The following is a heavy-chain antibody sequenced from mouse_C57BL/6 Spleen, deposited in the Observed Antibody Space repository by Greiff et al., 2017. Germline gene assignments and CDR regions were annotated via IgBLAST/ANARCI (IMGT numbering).Heavy chain of an antibody. Sequence: QVQLQQPGAELVKPGASVKLSCKASGYTFTSYWMHWVKQRPGRGLEWIGRIDPNSGGTKYNEKFKSKATLTVDKPSSTAYMQLSSLTSEDSAVYYCAREDDYDGEAGAWFAYWGQGTLVTVSA. V-gene: IGHV1-72*01. CDR1: GYTFTSYW. CDR2: IDPNSGGT. CDR3: AREDDYDGEAGAWFAY. D-gene: IGHD2-4*01. J-gene: IGHJ3*01.